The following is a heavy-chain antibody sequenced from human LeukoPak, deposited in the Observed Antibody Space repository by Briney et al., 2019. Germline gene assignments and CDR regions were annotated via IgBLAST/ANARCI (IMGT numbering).Heavy chain of an antibody. CDR3: ARHYGP. CDR2: IYDSGST. V-gene: IGHV4-4*02. J-gene: IGHJ5*02. D-gene: IGHD3-16*01. CDR1: GGSISSSNW. Sequence: PSGTLSLTCVVSGGSISSSNWWSWVRQSPGKGLEWIGSIYDSGSTYYNPSLKSRVTISVDTSKNQFSLKLNSVTAADTAVYYCARHYGPWGQGTLVTVSS.